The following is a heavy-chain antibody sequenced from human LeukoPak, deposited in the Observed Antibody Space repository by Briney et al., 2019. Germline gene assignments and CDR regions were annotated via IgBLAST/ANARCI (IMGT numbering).Heavy chain of an antibody. V-gene: IGHV4-59*12. CDR3: ARDGIAAAGPLGY. CDR1: GGSISNYY. Sequence: PSETLSLTCTVSGGSISNYYWSWIRQSPGKGLEWIGYIYYTGNTNYNPSLESRVIISVDTSKNQFSLKLSSVTAADTAVYYCARDGIAAAGPLGYWGQGTLVTVSS. J-gene: IGHJ4*02. CDR2: IYYTGNT. D-gene: IGHD6-13*01.